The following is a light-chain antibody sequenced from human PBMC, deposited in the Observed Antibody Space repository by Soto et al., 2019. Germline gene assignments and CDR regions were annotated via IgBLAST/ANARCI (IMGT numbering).Light chain of an antibody. CDR2: EES. CDR3: QQVKTYPRT. V-gene: IGKV1-9*01. Sequence: DILLTQSPSFLSASVGDRVTITCRPSQAVPNNMAWYQQKPGKPPKLLIYEESTLHSGVPSRFSGRKSGTQFTLTIGRLQPEDFATYYCQQVKTYPRTFGGGTKVEIK. J-gene: IGKJ4*01. CDR1: QAVPNN.